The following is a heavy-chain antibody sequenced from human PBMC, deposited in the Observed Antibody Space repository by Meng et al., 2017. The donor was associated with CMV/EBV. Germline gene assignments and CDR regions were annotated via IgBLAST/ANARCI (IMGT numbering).Heavy chain of an antibody. CDR1: GGSISSYY. J-gene: IGHJ4*02. CDR2: IYYSGST. Sequence: SETLSLTCTVSGGSISSYYWSWIRQPPGKGLEWIGYIYYSGSTNYNPSLKSRVTISVDTSKNPFSLKLSSVTAADTAVYYCARGGYSSSWYSNYFDYWGQGTLVTVSS. V-gene: IGHV4-59*01. CDR3: ARGGYSSSWYSNYFDY. D-gene: IGHD6-13*01.